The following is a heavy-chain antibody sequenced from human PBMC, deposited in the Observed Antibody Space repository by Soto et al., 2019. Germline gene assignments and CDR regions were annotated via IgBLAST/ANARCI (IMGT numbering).Heavy chain of an antibody. CDR2: IAYDGTIK. V-gene: IGHV3-30-3*01. CDR1: GFTFSANA. D-gene: IGHD1-1*01. CDR3: ASDKIKRAPDYLES. J-gene: IGHJ4*02. Sequence: QEQLVESGGDVVQPGRSLTLSCAASGFTFSANAMHWVRQAPGKGLEWVAVIAYDGTIKIYRDSVKGRFTISRDDSKSTLYLQMNSLRPEDTAVYYCASDKIKRAPDYLESGGQGTLVTVSS.